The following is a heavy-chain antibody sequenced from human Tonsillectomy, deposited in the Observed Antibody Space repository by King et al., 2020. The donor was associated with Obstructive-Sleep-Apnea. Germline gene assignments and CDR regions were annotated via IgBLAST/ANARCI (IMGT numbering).Heavy chain of an antibody. J-gene: IGHJ4*02. D-gene: IGHD3-10*01. CDR3: AGILSYYFDY. Sequence: QVQLQQWGAGLLKPSETLSLTCAVYGGSFSGYYWSWIRQPPGKGLEWIGEINHSGRTNYNPSLKSRVTISVDTSKNQFSLKLSSVTAADTAGYYFAGILSYYFDYWGQGTLGTVSS. V-gene: IGHV4-34*01. CDR2: INHSGRT. CDR1: GGSFSGYY.